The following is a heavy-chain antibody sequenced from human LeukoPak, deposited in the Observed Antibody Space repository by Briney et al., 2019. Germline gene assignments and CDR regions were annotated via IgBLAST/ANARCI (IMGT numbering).Heavy chain of an antibody. CDR1: GGTFSSYA. V-gene: IGHV1-69*06. CDR3: ARGYYDSSGYWYYFDY. CDR2: IIPIFGTA. Sequence: ASVKVSCKASGGTFSSYAISWVRQAPGQGLEWMGGIIPIFGTANYAQKFQGRVTITADKSTSTAYMELSSLRSEDTAVYYCARGYYDSSGYWYYFDYWGQGTLVTVSS. D-gene: IGHD3-22*01. J-gene: IGHJ4*02.